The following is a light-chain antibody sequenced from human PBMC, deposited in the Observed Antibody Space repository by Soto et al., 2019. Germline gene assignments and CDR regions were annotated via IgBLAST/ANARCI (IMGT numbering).Light chain of an antibody. CDR1: QNVDIY. CDR3: QQRKNWPPIT. J-gene: IGKJ5*01. CDR2: DAT. Sequence: ETVLTQSPATLSLSPGERATLSCRASQNVDIYVAWYQQKPGQAPRLLIYDATNRATGIPARFSGSGSGTDFTLTISILEPEDFAVYYCQQRKNWPPITFGQGTRLETK. V-gene: IGKV3-11*01.